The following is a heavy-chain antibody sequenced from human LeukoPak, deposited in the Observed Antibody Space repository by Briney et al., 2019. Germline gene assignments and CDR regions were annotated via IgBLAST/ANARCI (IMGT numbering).Heavy chain of an antibody. J-gene: IGHJ5*02. D-gene: IGHD2-8*02. CDR3: ARDTSGGGWFDP. V-gene: IGHV1-46*01. CDR2: INPSGGST. CDR1: GYTFTSYY. Sequence: ASVKVSCKASGYTFTSYYMHWVRQAPGQGLEWMGIINPSGGSTSYAQKFQGRVTMTRDTSISTAYMELSRLRSDDTAVYYCARDTSGGGWFDPWGQGTLVTVSS.